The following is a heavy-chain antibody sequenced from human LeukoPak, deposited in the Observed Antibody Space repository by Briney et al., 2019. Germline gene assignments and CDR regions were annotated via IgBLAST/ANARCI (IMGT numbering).Heavy chain of an antibody. Sequence: PGGSLRLSCAASGFTFSSYWMSWVRQAPGKGLEWVANIKQDGSEKYYADSVKGRFTISRDNAKNSLYLQMNSLRAEDTAVCYCAREPLAVAGTNFDYWGQGTLVTVSS. J-gene: IGHJ4*02. D-gene: IGHD6-19*01. CDR3: AREPLAVAGTNFDY. CDR1: GFTFSSYW. CDR2: IKQDGSEK. V-gene: IGHV3-7*01.